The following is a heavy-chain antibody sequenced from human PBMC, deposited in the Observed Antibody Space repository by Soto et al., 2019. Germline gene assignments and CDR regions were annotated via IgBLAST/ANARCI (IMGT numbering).Heavy chain of an antibody. V-gene: IGHV3-30-3*01. CDR2: ISSDATNK. CDR3: ARQVMAARKYYSTHLDV. CDR1: GFTFRDYA. J-gene: IGHJ6*02. D-gene: IGHD6-6*01. Sequence: QVQLVESGGGVVQPGRSLRLSCAASGFTFRDYARHWVRQAPGKGLEWVTLISSDATNKYLADSVKGRFTISRDNSKNTLYLQMNSLRVEDTGLYYCARQVMAARKYYSTHLDVWGQGTTVIV.